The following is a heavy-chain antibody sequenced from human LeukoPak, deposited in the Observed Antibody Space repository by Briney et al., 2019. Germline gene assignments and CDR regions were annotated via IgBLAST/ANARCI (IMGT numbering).Heavy chain of an antibody. V-gene: IGHV3-49*03. CDR1: GCTFGDYA. D-gene: IGHD2-21*01. CDR3: ALCGGDCYNPPYSFDY. Sequence: GGSLRLSCTPSGCTFGDYAMSWFRQAPGKGLEWVGFIRSKTYGGTTEYATSVKGRFTISRDDSKNIAYLHMNSLQTEDTAVYYCALCGGDCYNPPYSFDYWGQGTLVTVSS. J-gene: IGHJ4*02. CDR2: IRSKTYGGTT.